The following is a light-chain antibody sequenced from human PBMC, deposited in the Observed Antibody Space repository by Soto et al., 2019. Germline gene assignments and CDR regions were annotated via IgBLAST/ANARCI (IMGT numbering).Light chain of an antibody. CDR3: QQYNNWPWT. J-gene: IGKJ1*01. CDR1: QSISSN. V-gene: IGKV3-15*01. Sequence: ETVMTESPDTLSVSPGEGATLSCRASQSISSNLAWYQQKPGQDPRLLIYGASTRATGIPARFNGSGSGTEFTLTISSLQSEDFAVYYCQQYNNWPWTFGQGPRWIS. CDR2: GAS.